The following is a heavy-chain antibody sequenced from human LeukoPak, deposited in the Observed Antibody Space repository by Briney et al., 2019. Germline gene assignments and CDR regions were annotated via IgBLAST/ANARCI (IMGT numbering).Heavy chain of an antibody. Sequence: GGSLRLSCAASGFTFSSYWMHWVRQAPGKGLVWVSRIKSDGSNTNYADSVKGRFTVSRDNAKNTLHLQMNSLRAEDTAVYYCARGGYYGSGRYYFDSWGQGTLVTVSS. V-gene: IGHV3-74*01. CDR2: IKSDGSNT. CDR1: GFTFSSYW. D-gene: IGHD3-3*01. J-gene: IGHJ4*02. CDR3: ARGGYYGSGRYYFDS.